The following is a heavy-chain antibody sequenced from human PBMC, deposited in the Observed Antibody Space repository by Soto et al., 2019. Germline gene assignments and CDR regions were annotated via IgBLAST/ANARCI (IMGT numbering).Heavy chain of an antibody. CDR1: GYTFTSYG. CDR3: ARGLPPGYCSGGSCYLFDY. V-gene: IGHV1-18*04. Sequence: ASVKVSCKASGYTFTSYGISWVRQAPGQGLEWMGWISAYNGNTNYAQKLQGRVTMTTDTSTSTAYMELRSLRSDDTAVYYCARGLPPGYCSGGSCYLFDYWGQGTLVTVS. D-gene: IGHD2-15*01. CDR2: ISAYNGNT. J-gene: IGHJ4*02.